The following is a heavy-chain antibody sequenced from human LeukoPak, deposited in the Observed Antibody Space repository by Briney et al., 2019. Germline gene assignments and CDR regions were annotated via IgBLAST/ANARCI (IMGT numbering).Heavy chain of an antibody. D-gene: IGHD2/OR15-2a*01. Sequence: GGSLRLSCAASGNYWMHWVRQAPGKGLVWVSHINSDGSWTSYAGSVKGRFTISKDNAKNTVYLQMNSLRAEDTAVYYCVSFYETYWGRGTLVTVSS. CDR3: VSFYETY. CDR2: INSDGSWT. J-gene: IGHJ4*02. V-gene: IGHV3-74*01. CDR1: GNYW.